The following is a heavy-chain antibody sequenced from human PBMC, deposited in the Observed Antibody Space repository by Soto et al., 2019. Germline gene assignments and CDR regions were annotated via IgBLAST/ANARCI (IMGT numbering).Heavy chain of an antibody. V-gene: IGHV4-59*01. CDR3: ARAFHYYDSSGPFYHYGMDV. CDR2: ISYNGLP. Sequence: QVRLQESGPGLVKPSETLSLTCTVSGDGFSSYYWTWIRQPPGKRLEWIGYISYNGLPNFDPSLEGRVTISIDPSKNQFSLRLTSVTAADTAVYYCARAFHYYDSSGPFYHYGMDVWGQGTTVTVSS. CDR1: GDGFSSYY. J-gene: IGHJ6*02. D-gene: IGHD3-22*01.